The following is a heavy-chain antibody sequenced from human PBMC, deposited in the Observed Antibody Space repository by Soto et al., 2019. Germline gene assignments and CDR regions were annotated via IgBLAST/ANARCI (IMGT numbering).Heavy chain of an antibody. J-gene: IGHJ3*02. V-gene: IGHV1-8*01. CDR2: MNPNSGNT. D-gene: IGHD3-3*01. CDR3: AAEGITIFGVAGDAFDI. CDR1: GYTFTSYD. Sequence: ASVKVSCKASGYTFTSYDINWVRQATGQGLEWMGWMNPNSGNTGYAQKLQGRVTMTTDTSTSTAYMELRSLRSDDTAVYYCAAEGITIFGVAGDAFDIWGQGTMVTVSS.